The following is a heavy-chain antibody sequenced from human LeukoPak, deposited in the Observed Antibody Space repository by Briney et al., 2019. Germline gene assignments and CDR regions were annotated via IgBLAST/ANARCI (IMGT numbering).Heavy chain of an antibody. D-gene: IGHD2-21*01. CDR2: ISSSSSYI. Sequence: GGSLRLSCAASGFTFSSYSMNWVRQAPGKGLEWVSSISSSSSYIYYADSVKGRFTISRDNAKNSLYLQMSSLRAEDTAVYYCATRKIQAYCGGDCSDYWGQGTLVTVSS. V-gene: IGHV3-21*01. CDR3: ATRKIQAYCGGDCSDY. J-gene: IGHJ4*02. CDR1: GFTFSSYS.